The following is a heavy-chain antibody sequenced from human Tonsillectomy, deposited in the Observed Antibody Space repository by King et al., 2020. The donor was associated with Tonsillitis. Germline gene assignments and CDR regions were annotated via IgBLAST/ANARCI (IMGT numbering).Heavy chain of an antibody. CDR2: IYPGDSDT. D-gene: IGHD3-22*01. J-gene: IGHJ2*01. CDR1: GYSFTSYW. Sequence: QLVQSGAEVKKPGESLKISCKGSGYSFTSYWIGWVRQMPGKGLEWMGIIYPGDSDTRYSPSFQGQVTISADKSISTAYLQWSSLKASDTAMYYCARPGYYYDSSGISNWYFDLWGRGTLVTVSS. V-gene: IGHV5-51*01. CDR3: ARPGYYYDSSGISNWYFDL.